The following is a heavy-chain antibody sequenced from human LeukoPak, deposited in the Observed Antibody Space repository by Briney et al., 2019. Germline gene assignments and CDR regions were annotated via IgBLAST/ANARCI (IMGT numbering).Heavy chain of an antibody. CDR2: IHYTGST. CDR3: ARGGGTYLNWFDL. J-gene: IGHJ5*02. V-gene: IGHV4-59*01. Sequence: SETLSLTCSVSGAPISGNYWGWIRQPPGKGLEYIGCIHYTGSTNSNPSLKDRVDISIDTSKNQFSLNLPSVTAADTALYYCARGGGTYLNWFDLWGQGTLVTVSS. CDR1: GAPISGNY. D-gene: IGHD2-15*01.